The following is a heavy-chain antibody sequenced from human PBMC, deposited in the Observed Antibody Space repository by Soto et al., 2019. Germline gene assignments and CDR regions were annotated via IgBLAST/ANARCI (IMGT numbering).Heavy chain of an antibody. V-gene: IGHV1-69*01. CDR3: ARGRVSPNFDP. CDR1: GGTFTNYV. CDR2: LIPIFGAA. Sequence: QVQLVQSGAEVRKPGSSVKVSCKISGGTFTNYVISWLRQAPGQGLEWMGGLIPIFGAANLAQKFQGRVTITADESTSTVNMELSSLTSEDTAVYYCARGRVSPNFDPWGQGTLVIVSS. D-gene: IGHD3-3*01. J-gene: IGHJ5*02.